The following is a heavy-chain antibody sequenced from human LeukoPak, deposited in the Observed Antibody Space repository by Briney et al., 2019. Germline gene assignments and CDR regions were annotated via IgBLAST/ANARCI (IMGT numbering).Heavy chain of an antibody. Sequence: GASVKVSCKASGYTFTGYYMHWVRQAPGQGLEWMGRINPNSGGTNYAQKFQGRVTMTRDTSISTAYMELSRLRSDDTAVYYCARDDSGYEAYYYYYMDVWGKGTTVTVSS. J-gene: IGHJ6*03. CDR1: GYTFTGYY. V-gene: IGHV1-2*06. CDR2: INPNSGGT. D-gene: IGHD5-12*01. CDR3: ARDDSGYEAYYYYYMDV.